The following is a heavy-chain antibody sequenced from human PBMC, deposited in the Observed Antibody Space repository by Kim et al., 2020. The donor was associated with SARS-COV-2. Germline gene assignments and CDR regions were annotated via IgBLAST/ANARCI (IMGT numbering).Heavy chain of an antibody. CDR3: ARLGLGVGLDY. J-gene: IGHJ4*02. D-gene: IGHD3-3*01. V-gene: IGHV3-30*01. CDR2: K. Sequence: KYYADSGKGRFTISRDNSKNTLYLQMNSLRAEDTAVYYCARLGLGVGLDYWGQGTLVTVSS.